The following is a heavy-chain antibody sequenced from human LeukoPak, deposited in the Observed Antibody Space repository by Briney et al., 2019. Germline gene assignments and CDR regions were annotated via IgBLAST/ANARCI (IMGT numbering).Heavy chain of an antibody. CDR1: GFTFSSYW. CDR3: ARGLAVAGSSWFDP. CDR2: INSDGSSR. J-gene: IGHJ5*02. Sequence: GGSLRLSCAASGFTFSSYWMHWVRQVLGKGLVWVSRINSDGSSRSYVDSVMGRFTISRDNAKNTLYLQLDSLRAEDTAVYYCARGLAVAGSSWFDPWGQGTLVSVSS. D-gene: IGHD6-19*01. V-gene: IGHV3-74*01.